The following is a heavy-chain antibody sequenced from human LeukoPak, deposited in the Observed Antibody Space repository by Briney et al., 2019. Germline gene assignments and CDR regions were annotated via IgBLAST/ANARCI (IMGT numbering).Heavy chain of an antibody. D-gene: IGHD6-13*01. CDR1: GGSISSYY. CDR3: ARQIASAGTAGFDF. Sequence: SETLSLTCTVSGGSISSYYWSWIRQPAGKGLEWIGRIYSTGSTHYNPSLKSRVTISVDTSKNQFSLRLRSVTASDTDGYYCARQIASAGTAGFDFWGQGALVSVSS. J-gene: IGHJ4*02. V-gene: IGHV4-4*07. CDR2: IYSTGST.